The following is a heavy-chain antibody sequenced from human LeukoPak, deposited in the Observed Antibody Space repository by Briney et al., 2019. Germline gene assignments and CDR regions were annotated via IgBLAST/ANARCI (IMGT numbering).Heavy chain of an antibody. V-gene: IGHV4-4*09. J-gene: IGHJ6*03. Sequence: SETLSLTCNVSGGSISSYYWSWIRQPPGKGLEWIGYIYTSGSTNYNPSLKSRVTISVDTSKNQFSLKLSSVTAADTAVYYCARGGYDSSGYDYYYYYMDVWGKGTTVTVSS. CDR1: GGSISSYY. CDR3: ARGGYDSSGYDYYYYYMDV. CDR2: IYTSGST. D-gene: IGHD3-22*01.